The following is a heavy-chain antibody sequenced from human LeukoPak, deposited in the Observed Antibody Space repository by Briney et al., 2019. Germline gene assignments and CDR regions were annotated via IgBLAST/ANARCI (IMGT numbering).Heavy chain of an antibody. CDR3: ARVYCSGACFTLLYY. V-gene: IGHV1-2*02. CDR1: GYMFTGYY. J-gene: IGHJ4*02. D-gene: IGHD2-21*01. Sequence: ASVKVSCKASGYMFTGYYMNWVRQAPGQGLEWMGWINPNSGGTNYAQKFQGRVTMTRDTSISTAYMELSSLRSDDTAVYYCARVYCSGACFTLLYYWGQGTLVTVSS. CDR2: INPNSGGT.